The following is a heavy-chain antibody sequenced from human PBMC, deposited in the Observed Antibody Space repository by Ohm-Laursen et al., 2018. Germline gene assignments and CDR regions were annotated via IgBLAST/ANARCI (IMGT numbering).Heavy chain of an antibody. CDR3: ACRSSSSGFDY. V-gene: IGHV4-59*08. CDR2: IYYSGST. J-gene: IGHJ4*02. CDR1: GGSISSYY. D-gene: IGHD6-6*01. Sequence: TLSLTCSVSGGSISSYYWSWIRQPPGKGLEWIGYIYYSGSTNYNPSLKSRVTISVDTSKNQFSLKLSSVTAADTAVYYCACRSSSSGFDYWGQGTLVTVSS.